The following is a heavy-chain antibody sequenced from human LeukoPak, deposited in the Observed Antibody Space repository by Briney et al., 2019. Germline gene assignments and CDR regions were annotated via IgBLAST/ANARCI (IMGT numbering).Heavy chain of an antibody. CDR3: AAGYMAAGGIDY. Sequence: GGSLRLSCAASGFSFDDYAMQWVRQVPGKGLEWVSGISRNSGTIGYADSVKGRFTISRDNAKNSLYLQMNNLKTEDTALYYCAAGYMAAGGIDYWGPGTLVTVSS. V-gene: IGHV3-9*01. CDR1: GFSFDDYA. D-gene: IGHD6-13*01. CDR2: ISRNSGTI. J-gene: IGHJ4*02.